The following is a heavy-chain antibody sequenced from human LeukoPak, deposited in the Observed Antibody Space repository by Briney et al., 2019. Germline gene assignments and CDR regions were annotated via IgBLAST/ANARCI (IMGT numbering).Heavy chain of an antibody. D-gene: IGHD3-16*01. CDR2: ISPNSGGT. J-gene: IGHJ5*02. CDR3: ARADRLHGGPYLIGP. CDR1: GYTFTDYD. V-gene: IGHV1-2*02. Sequence: ASVKVSCKTSGYTFTDYDMHWVRQAPGQGLEWMGWISPNSGGTSSAQKFQGRVTMTRDTAITTVYMEVNWLTADDTALYYCARADRLHGGPYLIGPWPQGTRVTVPS.